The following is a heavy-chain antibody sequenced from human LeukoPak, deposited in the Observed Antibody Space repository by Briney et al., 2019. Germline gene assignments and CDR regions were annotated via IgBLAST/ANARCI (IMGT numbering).Heavy chain of an antibody. D-gene: IGHD3-22*01. V-gene: IGHV4-59*01. Sequence: SETLSLTCTVSGGSISSYYWSWIRHPPGKGLEWIGYIYYSGSTNYNPSLKSRVTISVDTSKNQFSLKLNSVTAADTAVYYCAGGGDSGGYYYPMFDYWGQGTLVTVSS. CDR2: IYYSGST. CDR1: GGSISSYY. J-gene: IGHJ4*02. CDR3: AGGGDSGGYYYPMFDY.